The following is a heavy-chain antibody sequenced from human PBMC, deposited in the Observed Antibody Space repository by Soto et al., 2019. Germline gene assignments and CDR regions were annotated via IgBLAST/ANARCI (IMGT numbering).Heavy chain of an antibody. CDR2: IYYSGST. D-gene: IGHD2-2*01. Sequence: PSETLSLTCTVSGGSISSYYWSWIRQPPGKGLEWIGYIYYSGSTNYNPSLKSRVTISVDTSKNQFSLKLSSVTAADTAVYYCARLSIVVVPAAADYYYMDVWGKGTTVTVSS. CDR3: ARLSIVVVPAAADYYYMDV. CDR1: GGSISSYY. J-gene: IGHJ6*03. V-gene: IGHV4-59*08.